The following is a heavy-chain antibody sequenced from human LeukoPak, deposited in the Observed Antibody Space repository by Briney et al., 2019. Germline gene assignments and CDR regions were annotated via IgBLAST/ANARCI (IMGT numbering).Heavy chain of an antibody. J-gene: IGHJ5*02. CDR2: IYYSGTT. CDR3: ARRGLYGSSPFDP. CDR1: GGSISSGSNF. V-gene: IGHV4-39*01. Sequence: SETLSLTCSVSGGSISSGSNFWGWIRQPPGKGLEWLGIIYYSGTTYYNTSLKSRVTISVDTSKNQLSLKLSSVTAADTAVYYCARRGLYGSSPFDPWGQGTLVTVSS. D-gene: IGHD2-2*01.